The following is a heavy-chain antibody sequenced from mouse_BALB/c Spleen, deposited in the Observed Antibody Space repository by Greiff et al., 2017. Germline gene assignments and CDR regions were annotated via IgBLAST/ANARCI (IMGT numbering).Heavy chain of an antibody. CDR3: ARGYDYDVWFAY. D-gene: IGHD2-4*01. CDR1: GFSLTSYG. Sequence: QVQLKESGPGLVAPSQSLSITCTVSGFSLTSYGVHWVRQPPGKGLEWLGVIWAGGSTNYNSALMSRLSISKDNSKSQVFLQMNSLQTDDTAMYYCARGYDYDVWFAYWGQGTLVTVSA. V-gene: IGHV2-9*02. J-gene: IGHJ3*01. CDR2: IWAGGST.